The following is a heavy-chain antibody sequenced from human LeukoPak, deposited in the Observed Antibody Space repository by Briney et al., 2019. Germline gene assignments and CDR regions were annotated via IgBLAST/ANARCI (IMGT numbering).Heavy chain of an antibody. CDR1: GFKFSSYS. D-gene: IGHD3-22*01. CDR2: ISSSSSYI. V-gene: IGHV3-21*01. J-gene: IGHJ3*02. CDR3: ARDDTHSDTSGSFYDAFDI. Sequence: GGSLRLSCAASGFKFSSYSMKWVRQAPGKGLEWVSFISSSSSYIYYADSLKGRFTISRDDAKNSLYLQMNSLRVEDTAVYYCARDDTHSDTSGSFYDAFDIWGQGTMVTVSS.